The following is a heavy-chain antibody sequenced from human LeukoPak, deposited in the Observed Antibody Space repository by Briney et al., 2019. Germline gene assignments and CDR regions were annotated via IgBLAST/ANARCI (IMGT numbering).Heavy chain of an antibody. D-gene: IGHD4-17*01. CDR1: GFTFSSYA. CDR3: AKDASYGDYFDY. Sequence: GGSLRLSCAASGFTFSSYAMSWVRQAPGKGLEWVSAISGSGGSTYYADSVKGRFTISRDNSKNSLYLQMNSLRAEDTALYYCAKDASYGDYFDYWGQGTLVTVSS. J-gene: IGHJ4*02. CDR2: ISGSGGST. V-gene: IGHV3-23*01.